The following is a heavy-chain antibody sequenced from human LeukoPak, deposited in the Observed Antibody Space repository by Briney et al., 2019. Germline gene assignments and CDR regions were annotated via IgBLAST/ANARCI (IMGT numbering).Heavy chain of an antibody. CDR3: AKVGLTYCSSTSCYLSYFDY. CDR2: ISYDGSNK. Sequence: GGSLRLSCAASGFTFSSYGMHWVRQAPGKGLEWVAVISYDGSNKYYADSVKGRFTISRDNSKNTLYLQMNSLRAEDTAVYYCAKVGLTYCSSTSCYLSYFDYWGQGTLVTVSS. V-gene: IGHV3-30*18. D-gene: IGHD2-2*01. J-gene: IGHJ4*02. CDR1: GFTFSSYG.